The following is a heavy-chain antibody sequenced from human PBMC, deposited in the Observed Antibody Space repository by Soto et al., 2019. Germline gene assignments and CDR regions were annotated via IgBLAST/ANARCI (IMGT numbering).Heavy chain of an antibody. CDR3: AKGHNSGYYYGNWFDP. CDR1: GGSISRSY. V-gene: IGHV4-4*07. CDR2: IYATGIT. Sequence: QVQLQESGPGLVKPSETLSLTCTVSGGSISRSYWSWIRQPAGKGLEWIGRIYATGITDYNPFLKSRVTMSVDTSKNQLSLHLTSVTAADTAIYYCAKGHNSGYYYGNWFDPWGQGTLVTVSS. D-gene: IGHD3-22*01. J-gene: IGHJ5*02.